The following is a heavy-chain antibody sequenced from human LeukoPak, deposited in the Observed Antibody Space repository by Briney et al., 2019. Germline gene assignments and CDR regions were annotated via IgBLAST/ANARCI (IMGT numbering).Heavy chain of an antibody. J-gene: IGHJ4*02. CDR3: ARDLTYYYDSSGYYQGLD. D-gene: IGHD3-22*01. CDR1: GYTFTGYY. Sequence: ASVKVSCKASGYTFTGYYMHWVRQAPGQGLEWMGWINPNSGGTNYAQKFQGRVTMTRDTSISTAYMELSRLRSDDTAVYYCARDLTYYYDSSGYYQGLDWGQGTLVTVSS. V-gene: IGHV1-2*02. CDR2: INPNSGGT.